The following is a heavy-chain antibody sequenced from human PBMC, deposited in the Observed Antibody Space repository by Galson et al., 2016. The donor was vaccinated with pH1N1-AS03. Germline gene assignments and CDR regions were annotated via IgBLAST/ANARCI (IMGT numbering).Heavy chain of an antibody. Sequence: SVKVSCKASGYTFTTYDINWVRQAPGQGLEWMGWMNPDSGNTGYAPSFQGRVTITRDTSISTAYMELSSLRSEDTAVYYCARALSEQYYDILTGNDPWGQGTLVTVSS. CDR2: MNPDSGNT. CDR1: GYTFTTYD. J-gene: IGHJ5*02. D-gene: IGHD3-9*01. V-gene: IGHV1-8*03. CDR3: ARALSEQYYDILTGNDP.